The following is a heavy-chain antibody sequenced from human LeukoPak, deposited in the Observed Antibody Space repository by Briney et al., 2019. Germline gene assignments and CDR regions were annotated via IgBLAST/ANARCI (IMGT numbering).Heavy chain of an antibody. J-gene: IGHJ4*02. D-gene: IGHD1-26*01. Sequence: PGGSLSLSCAASGFTFDDYAMQWVRQATGKGLEWVSGISWKSGRIGYADSVKGRFTISRDNPKTTLSLHMNSLRAEDTAISYGGKAPDYSGSYWGQGTLVTVSS. CDR2: ISWKSGRI. V-gene: IGHV3-9*01. CDR3: GKAPDYSGSY. CDR1: GFTFDDYA.